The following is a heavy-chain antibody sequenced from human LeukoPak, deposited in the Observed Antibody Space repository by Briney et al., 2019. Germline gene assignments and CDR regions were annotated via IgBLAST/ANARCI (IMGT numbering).Heavy chain of an antibody. CDR1: GFTFSNYW. J-gene: IGHJ5*02. CDR2: INSDGTTT. V-gene: IGHV3-74*01. D-gene: IGHD2-15*01. Sequence: PGGSLRLSCAASGFTFSNYWMHWVRQAPGKGLVWVSRINSDGTTTTYADSVKGRFTISRDNAKNTLYLQMNSLRAKDSAVYYCARSCSAGSCLPAWGQGTLVIVSS. CDR3: ARSCSAGSCLPA.